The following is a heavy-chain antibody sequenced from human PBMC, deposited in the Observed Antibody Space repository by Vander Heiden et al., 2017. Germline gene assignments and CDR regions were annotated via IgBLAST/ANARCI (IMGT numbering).Heavy chain of an antibody. D-gene: IGHD3-3*01. CDR1: GFIVSSNY. Sequence: EVQLVESGGGLIQPGGSLGLSCAASGFIVSSNYMSWVRQAPGKGLEWVSVIYSGGSTYYADSVKGRFTISRDNSKNTLYLQMNSLRAEDTAVYYCARDLSITIFGVVIGAFDYWGQGTLVTVSS. J-gene: IGHJ4*02. CDR2: IYSGGST. V-gene: IGHV3-53*01. CDR3: ARDLSITIFGVVIGAFDY.